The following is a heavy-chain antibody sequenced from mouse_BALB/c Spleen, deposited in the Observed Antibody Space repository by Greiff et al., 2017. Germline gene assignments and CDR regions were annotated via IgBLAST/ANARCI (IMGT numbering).Heavy chain of an antibody. CDR2: IRNKANGYTT. J-gene: IGHJ4*01. V-gene: IGHV7-3*02. CDR1: GFTFTDYY. D-gene: IGHD2-1*01. CDR3: ARDIYGINYAMDY. Sequence: EVQVVESGGGLVQPGGSLRLSCATSGFTFTDYYMSWVRQPPGKALEWLGFIRNKANGYTTEYSASVKGRFTISRDNSQSILYLQMNTLRAEDSATYYCARDIYGINYAMDYWGQGTSVTVSS.